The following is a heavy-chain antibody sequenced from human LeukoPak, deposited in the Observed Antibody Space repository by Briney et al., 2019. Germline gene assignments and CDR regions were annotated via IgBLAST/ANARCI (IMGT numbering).Heavy chain of an antibody. Sequence: PGGSLRLSCGVFGFPFSSYEMNWVRQAPGKGLEWVPYISSGGSMIKYADSVKGRFAISRDDAKNSLYLQMNSLRAEDMALYYCAKDLAPYSSSAIDIWGQGTMVTVSS. J-gene: IGHJ3*02. V-gene: IGHV3-48*03. CDR1: GFPFSSYE. CDR2: ISSGGSMI. CDR3: AKDLAPYSSSAIDI. D-gene: IGHD6-6*01.